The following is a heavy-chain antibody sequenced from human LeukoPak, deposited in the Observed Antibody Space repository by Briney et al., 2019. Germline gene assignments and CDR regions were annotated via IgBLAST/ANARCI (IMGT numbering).Heavy chain of an antibody. V-gene: IGHV4-61*01. CDR3: ATDYSNFYGMDV. J-gene: IGHJ6*02. D-gene: IGHD4-11*01. CDR2: IQNSART. CDR1: GGSVNSGSYF. Sequence: SETLSLTCTVSGGSVNSGSYFWSWIRQPPGKGLEWVGYIQNSARTNYNPSLESRVTISVDSSKDQFSLRLSSVTAADTAVYYCATDYSNFYGMDVWGQGTTVTVSS.